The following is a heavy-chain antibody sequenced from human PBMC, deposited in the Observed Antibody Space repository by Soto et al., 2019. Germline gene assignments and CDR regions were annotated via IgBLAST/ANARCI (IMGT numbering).Heavy chain of an antibody. CDR3: TTEPRLEWLLYDY. D-gene: IGHD3-3*01. CDR1: GFTFSNAW. Sequence: EVQLVESGGGLVQPGGSLRLSCAASGFTFSNAWMSWVRQAPGKGLEWVGRIKSKTDGGTTDYAAPVKGRFTISRDDSKNTLYLQMNSLKTEDTAVYYCTTEPRLEWLLYDYWGQGTLVTVSS. CDR2: IKSKTDGGTT. V-gene: IGHV3-15*01. J-gene: IGHJ4*02.